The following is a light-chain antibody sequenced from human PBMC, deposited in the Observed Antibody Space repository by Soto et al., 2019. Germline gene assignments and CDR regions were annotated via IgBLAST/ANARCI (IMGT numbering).Light chain of an antibody. V-gene: IGKV1-13*02. J-gene: IGKJ5*01. Sequence: AIQVTQSPSSLSASVGDRVTMTCRASQDIRGALAWYQQKSGKPPNLLIYDVSTLEGGVQSRFSGSGSGTEFTLTISSLQPEDFGTYYWQQFNSYPITFGHGTRLEIK. CDR3: QQFNSYPIT. CDR1: QDIRGA. CDR2: DVS.